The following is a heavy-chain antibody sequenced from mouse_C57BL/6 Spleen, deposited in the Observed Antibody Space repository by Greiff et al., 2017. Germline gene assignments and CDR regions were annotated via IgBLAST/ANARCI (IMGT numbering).Heavy chain of an antibody. J-gene: IGHJ2*01. CDR1: GYTFTDYE. CDR2: IDPETGGT. V-gene: IGHV1-15*01. Sequence: QVQLKESGAELVRPGASVTLSCKASGYTFTDYEMHWVKQTPVHGLEWIGAIDPETGGTAYNQKFKGKAILTADKSSSTAYMELRSLTSEDSAVYYCTGYEDYFDYGGQGTTLTVSS. D-gene: IGHD2-3*01. CDR3: TGYEDYFDY.